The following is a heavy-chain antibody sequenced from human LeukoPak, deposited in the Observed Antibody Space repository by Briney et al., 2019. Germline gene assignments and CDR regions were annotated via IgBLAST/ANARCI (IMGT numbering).Heavy chain of an antibody. CDR1: GYTFTSYG. J-gene: IGHJ6*02. D-gene: IGHD6-6*01. Sequence: PLASVKVSCKASGYTFTSYGISWVRQAPGQGLEWMGWISAYNGNTNYAQKLQGRVTMTTDTSTSTAYMELRSLRSDDTAVYYCARDRPTQIDYYYGMDVWGQGTTVTVSS. CDR3: ARDRPTQIDYYYGMDV. CDR2: ISAYNGNT. V-gene: IGHV1-18*01.